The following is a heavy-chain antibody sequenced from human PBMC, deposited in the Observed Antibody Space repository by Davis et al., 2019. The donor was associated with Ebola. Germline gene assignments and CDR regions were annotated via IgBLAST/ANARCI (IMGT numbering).Heavy chain of an antibody. J-gene: IGHJ4*02. Sequence: ESLKISCTVSGGSISSYYWSWIRQPPGKGLEWIGYIYYSGSTNYNPSLKSRVTISVDTSKNQFSLKLSSVTAADTAVYYCARQQSSDWYYFDYWGQGTLVTVSS. CDR1: GGSISSYY. D-gene: IGHD6-19*01. V-gene: IGHV4-59*08. CDR3: ARQQSSDWYYFDY. CDR2: IYYSGST.